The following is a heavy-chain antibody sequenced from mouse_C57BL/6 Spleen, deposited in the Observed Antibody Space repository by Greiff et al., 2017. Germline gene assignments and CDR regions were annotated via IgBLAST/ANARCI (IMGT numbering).Heavy chain of an antibody. CDR3: ARRGYDDGFDY. V-gene: IGHV5-12*01. Sequence: EVNVVESGGGLVQPGGSLKLSCAASGFTFSDYYMYWVRQTPEERLEWVAYISNGGGSTYYPDTVKGRFTISRDNAKNTLYLQMSRLKSEDTAMYYCARRGYDDGFDYWGQGTTLTVSS. CDR1: GFTFSDYY. CDR2: ISNGGGST. D-gene: IGHD2-2*01. J-gene: IGHJ2*01.